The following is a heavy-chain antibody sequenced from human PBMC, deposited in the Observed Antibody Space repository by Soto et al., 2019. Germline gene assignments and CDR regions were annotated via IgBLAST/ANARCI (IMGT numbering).Heavy chain of an antibody. Sequence: GGSLRLSCAASGFTFSSHAMSWVRQAPGKGLEWVSAISGDGGTTYYADSVKGRFTISRDNSKNTLYLQMNSLRAEDTAVYYCARGYDSSGYYGSSGYWGQGTLVTVSS. CDR3: ARGYDSSGYYGSSGY. CDR2: ISGDGGTT. CDR1: GFTFSSHA. V-gene: IGHV3-23*01. D-gene: IGHD3-22*01. J-gene: IGHJ4*02.